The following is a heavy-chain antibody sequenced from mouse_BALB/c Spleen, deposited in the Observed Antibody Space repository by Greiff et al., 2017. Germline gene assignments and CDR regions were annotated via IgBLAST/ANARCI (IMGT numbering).Heavy chain of an antibody. D-gene: IGHD1-1*01. J-gene: IGHJ3*01. Sequence: EVHLVESGGGLVQPGGSRKLSCAASGFTFSSFGMHWVRQAPAQGLEWVAYISSGSSTIYYADTVKGRFTISRDNPKNTLFLQMTSLRSEDTAMYYCASVGSYGSSPCAYWGQGTLVTVAA. V-gene: IGHV5-17*02. CDR2: ISSGSSTI. CDR1: GFTFSSFG. CDR3: ASVGSYGSSPCAY.